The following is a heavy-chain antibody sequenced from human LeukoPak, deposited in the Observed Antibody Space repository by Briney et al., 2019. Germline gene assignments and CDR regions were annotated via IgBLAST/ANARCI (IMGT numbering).Heavy chain of an antibody. D-gene: IGHD4-17*01. CDR2: INPNSGDT. J-gene: IGHJ4*02. Sequence: ASVKVSCKASGYTFTDYYMHWVRQAPGQGLEWMGWINPNSGDTNYAQNFQGRVTMTRDTSISTAYMELRSLRSDDTAVYYCARAGATVTKFYDYWGQGTLVSVSS. CDR3: ARAGATVTKFYDY. V-gene: IGHV1-2*02. CDR1: GYTFTDYY.